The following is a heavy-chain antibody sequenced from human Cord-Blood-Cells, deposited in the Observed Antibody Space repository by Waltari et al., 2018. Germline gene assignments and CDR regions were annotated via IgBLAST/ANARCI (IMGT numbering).Heavy chain of an antibody. CDR1: GGSISSDY. V-gene: IGHV4-4*07. J-gene: IGHJ4*02. CDR3: AREWYSSSSYFDY. CDR2: IYTSGST. Sequence: QVQLQESGPGLVKPSETLSLTCTVSGGSISSDYWSWIRQPAGKGLEWFGRIYTSGSTNYNPSLKSRVTMSVDTSKNQFSLKLSSVTAADTAVYYCAREWYSSSSYFDYWGQGTLVTVSS. D-gene: IGHD6-6*01.